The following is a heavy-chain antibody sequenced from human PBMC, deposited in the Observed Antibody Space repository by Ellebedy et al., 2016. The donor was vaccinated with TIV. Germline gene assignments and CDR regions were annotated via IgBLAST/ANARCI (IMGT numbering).Heavy chain of an antibody. CDR1: GGSISSSSYY. CDR3: ARQSWAVAGTSLFDY. V-gene: IGHV4-39*01. D-gene: IGHD6-19*01. J-gene: IGHJ4*02. Sequence: SETLSLTXTVSGGSISSSSYYWGWIRQPPGKGLEWIGSIYYSGSTYYNPSLKSRVTISVDTSKNQFSLKLSSVTAADTAVYYCARQSWAVAGTSLFDYWGQGTLVTVSS. CDR2: IYYSGST.